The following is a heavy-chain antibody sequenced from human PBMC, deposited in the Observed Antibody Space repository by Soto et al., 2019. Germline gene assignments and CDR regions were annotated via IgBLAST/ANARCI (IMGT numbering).Heavy chain of an antibody. Sequence: QVQLVQSGAEVKKPGASVTVSCEASGYIFTDYYLHWVRQAPGQGLEYMGWINPNTGGTKYAQKFQGMVTMTRGTLLLNWLTSDDTAVYYCARSLSTIGARLDYWGQLTLGTVAS. J-gene: IGHJ4*02. CDR3: ARSLSTIGARLDY. CDR1: GYIFTDYY. D-gene: IGHD6-6*01. CDR2: INPNTGGT. V-gene: IGHV1-2*02.